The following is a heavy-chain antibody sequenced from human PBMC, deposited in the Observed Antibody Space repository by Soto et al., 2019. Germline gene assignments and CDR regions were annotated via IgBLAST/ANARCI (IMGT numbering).Heavy chain of an antibody. V-gene: IGHV3-30*18. J-gene: IGHJ4*02. CDR3: AKQLWSSIPLDY. CDR1: GFTFSSYG. D-gene: IGHD5-18*01. Sequence: QVQLVESGGGVVQPGRSLRLSCAASGFTFSSYGMHWVRQAPGKGLEWVAVISYDGSNKYYADSVKGRFTISRDNSKNTLYLQMNSRRAEDTAVYYCAKQLWSSIPLDYWGQGTLVTVSS. CDR2: ISYDGSNK.